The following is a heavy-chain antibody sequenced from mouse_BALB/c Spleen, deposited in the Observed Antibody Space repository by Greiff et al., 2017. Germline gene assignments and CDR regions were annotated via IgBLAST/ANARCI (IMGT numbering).Heavy chain of an antibody. CDR1: GFSLTSYG. Sequence: VQLQESGPGLVAPSQSLSITCTVSGFSLTSYGVHWVRQPPGKGLEWLGVIWAGGSTNYNSALMSRLSISKDNSKSQVFLKMNSLQTDDTAMYYCARGQDYAMDYWGQGTSVTVSS. CDR2: IWAGGST. V-gene: IGHV2-9*02. J-gene: IGHJ4*01. CDR3: ARGQDYAMDY.